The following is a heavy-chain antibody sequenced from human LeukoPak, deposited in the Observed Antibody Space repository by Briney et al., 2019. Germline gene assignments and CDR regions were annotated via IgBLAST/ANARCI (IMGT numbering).Heavy chain of an antibody. CDR3: AKSGYNRFDY. J-gene: IGHJ4*02. CDR2: ISGSGSGGST. D-gene: IGHD5-24*01. Sequence: GGSLRLSCAASGFTFSTYWMSWVRQAPGKGLEWVSSISGSGSGGSTYYADSVKGRFTISRDNSKNTLYLQMNSLTAEDTAVYYCAKSGYNRFDYWGQGTLVTVSS. CDR1: GFTFSTYW. V-gene: IGHV3-23*01.